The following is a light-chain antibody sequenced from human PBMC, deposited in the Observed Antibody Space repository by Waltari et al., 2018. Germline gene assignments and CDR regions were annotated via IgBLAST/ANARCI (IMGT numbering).Light chain of an antibody. J-gene: IGKJ4*01. CDR1: QSISKG. CDR2: KAS. CDR3: QQYNSYTLLT. Sequence: DIRMTQSPSTLSAFVGDRGIITFRASQSISKGLAWYQQKPGKAPNLLIYKASTLESGVPSRCSGSGSGTDFSRTISSLQPDDFATYYCQQYNSYTLLTFGGGTKIEIK. V-gene: IGKV1-5*03.